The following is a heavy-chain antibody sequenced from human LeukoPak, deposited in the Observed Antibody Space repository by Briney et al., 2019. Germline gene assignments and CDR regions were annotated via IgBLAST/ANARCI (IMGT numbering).Heavy chain of an antibody. D-gene: IGHD2-21*01. CDR2: TSSRDSGT. J-gene: IGHJ4*02. CDR3: AKAPVTSCRGAYCYPFDS. CDR1: GFSLSSYA. V-gene: IGHV3-23*01. Sequence: GGSLRLSCAASGFSLSSYAMSWVRQAPGKGLEWVSATSSRDSGTYYADSVRGRFTISRDNSKNTLYLHMKSLRAEDAAVYYCAKAPVTSCRGAYCYPFDSWGQGTVVTVSS.